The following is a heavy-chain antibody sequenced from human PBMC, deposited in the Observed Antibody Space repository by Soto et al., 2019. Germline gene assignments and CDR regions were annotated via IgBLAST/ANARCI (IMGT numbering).Heavy chain of an antibody. CDR3: ARVPARIFGGVIASAYFDY. D-gene: IGHD3-16*02. Sequence: PSEILSLTCTVSGGSISSYYWSWIRQPPGKGLEWIGYIYYSGSTNYNPSLKSRVTISVDTSKNQFSLKLTSVTAADTAVYYCARVPARIFGGVIASAYFDYWGRGTLVNVSS. CDR1: GGSISSYY. CDR2: IYYSGST. J-gene: IGHJ4*02. V-gene: IGHV4-59*01.